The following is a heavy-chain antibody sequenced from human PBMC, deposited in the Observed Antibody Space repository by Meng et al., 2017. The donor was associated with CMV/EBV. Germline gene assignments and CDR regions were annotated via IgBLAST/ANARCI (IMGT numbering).Heavy chain of an antibody. CDR2: INHSGST. D-gene: IGHD3-3*01. V-gene: IGHV4-34*01. J-gene: IGHJ4*02. Sequence: CAVYGESFSGYYWSWLRQSPGKGLEWIGEINHSGSTNYNPSLKSRVTISVDTSKNQFSLKLSSVTAADTAVYYCARDNDFWSGSIDYWGQGTLVTVSS. CDR3: ARDNDFWSGSIDY. CDR1: GESFSGYY.